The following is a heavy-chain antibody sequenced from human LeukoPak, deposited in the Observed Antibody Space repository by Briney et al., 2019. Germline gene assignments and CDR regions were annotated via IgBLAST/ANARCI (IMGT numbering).Heavy chain of an antibody. CDR1: GFTFTSYW. D-gene: IGHD1-14*01. CDR2: VDHGGSGT. CDR3: ITDLG. V-gene: IGHV3-74*01. J-gene: IGHJ4*02. Sequence: RGSLRLSCATSGFTFTSYWMHWVRQVAGKGLVWLARVDHGGSGTNYADSVKGRFTISRDNAKSTVYLQMNSLRVEDTAVYYCITDLGWGQGTLVTVSS.